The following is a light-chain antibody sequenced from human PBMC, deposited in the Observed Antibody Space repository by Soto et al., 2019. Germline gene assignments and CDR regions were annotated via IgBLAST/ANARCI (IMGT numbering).Light chain of an antibody. Sequence: AIRMTQSPSSLSASTGDGVTITCRASQGVSNYLAWYQQKLGQAPKVLIHAASTLQGGVPSRFSGSGSGTDFTLTISGLQSDAFATYSCQQYYTYPWTFGQGNKVDIK. CDR1: QGVSNY. J-gene: IGKJ1*01. V-gene: IGKV1-8*01. CDR3: QQYYTYPWT. CDR2: AAS.